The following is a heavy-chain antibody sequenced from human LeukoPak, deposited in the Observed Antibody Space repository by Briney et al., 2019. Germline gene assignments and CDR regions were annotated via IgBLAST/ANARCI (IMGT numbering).Heavy chain of an antibody. D-gene: IGHD5-24*01. CDR3: AGVEMATSTPYFDA. V-gene: IGHV3-48*03. J-gene: IGHJ4*02. CDR2: ISSSGSTI. Sequence: GGSLRLSCAASGFTFSSYEMNWVRQAPGKGLEWVSYISSSGSTIYYADSVKGRFTISRDNAKNSLYLQMNSLRAEDTAVYYCAGVEMATSTPYFDAWGQRTLVTVSS. CDR1: GFTFSSYE.